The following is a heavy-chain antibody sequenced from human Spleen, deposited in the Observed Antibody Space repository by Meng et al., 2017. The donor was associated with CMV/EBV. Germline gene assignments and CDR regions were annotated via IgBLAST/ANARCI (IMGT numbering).Heavy chain of an antibody. CDR3: AKDYRPNCSSTSCYAFDI. V-gene: IGHV3-23*01. Sequence: GESLKISCAGSGFTFSSYAMSWVRQAPGKGLEWVSSIIGSGGSAYYADSVKGRFTISRDNSKNTLYLQMNSLRAEDTAVYYCAKDYRPNCSSTSCYAFDIWGQGTMVTVSS. CDR1: GFTFSSYA. CDR2: IIGSGGSA. J-gene: IGHJ3*02. D-gene: IGHD2-2*01.